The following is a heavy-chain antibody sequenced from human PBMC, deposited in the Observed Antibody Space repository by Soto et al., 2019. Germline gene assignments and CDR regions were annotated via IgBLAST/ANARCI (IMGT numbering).Heavy chain of an antibody. CDR1: GGTFSSYA. J-gene: IGHJ6*02. V-gene: IGHV1-69*13. Sequence: SVKVSCKASGGTFSSYAISWVRQAPGQGLEWMGGIIPIFGTANYAQKFQGRVPITADESTSTAYMELSSLRSEDTAVYYCAADIWVAAVDDYYYGMDVWGQGTTVTVSS. CDR2: IIPIFGTA. CDR3: AADIWVAAVDDYYYGMDV. D-gene: IGHD3-16*01.